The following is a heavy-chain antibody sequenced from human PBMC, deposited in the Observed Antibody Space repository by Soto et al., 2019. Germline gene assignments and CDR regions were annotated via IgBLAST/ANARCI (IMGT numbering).Heavy chain of an antibody. CDR1: GYPFTAYG. Sequence: QVHLVQSGAEVKKPGASVNVSCKASGYPFTAYGLHWVRQAPGQRLEWMGWINTGSGNTKSSHKFQGRITIKRDTSATTVSMALSSLTSEDPAIYNCARAVVAPDYWGQGTLVTVSS. D-gene: IGHD2-15*01. CDR2: INTGSGNT. CDR3: ARAVVAPDY. V-gene: IGHV1-3*04. J-gene: IGHJ4*02.